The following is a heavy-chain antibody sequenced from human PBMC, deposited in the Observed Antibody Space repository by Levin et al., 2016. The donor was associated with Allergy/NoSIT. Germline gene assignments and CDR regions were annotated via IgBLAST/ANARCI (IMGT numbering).Heavy chain of an antibody. D-gene: IGHD3-3*01. CDR3: ATLRFLEWLPTFFDY. V-gene: IGHV1-8*01. J-gene: IGHJ4*02. Sequence: WVRQAPGQGLEWMGWMNPNSGNTGYAQKFQGRVTMTRNTSISTAYMELSSLRSEDTAVYYCATLRFLEWLPTFFDYWGQGTLVTVSS. CDR2: MNPNSGNT.